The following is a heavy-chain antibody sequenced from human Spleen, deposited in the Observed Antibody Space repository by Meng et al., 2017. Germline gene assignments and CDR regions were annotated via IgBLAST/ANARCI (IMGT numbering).Heavy chain of an antibody. V-gene: IGHV4-61*02. J-gene: IGHJ4*02. Sequence: SETLSLTCTVSGGSISSGSYYWSWIRQPAGKGLEWIGRIYTSGSTNYNPSLKSRVTISVDTSKNQFSLKLSSVTAADTAVYYCARVYRGYYFDGSGYFFDYWGQGTLVTVSS. CDR3: ARVYRGYYFDGSGYFFDY. CDR1: GGSISSGSYY. CDR2: IYTSGST. D-gene: IGHD3-22*01.